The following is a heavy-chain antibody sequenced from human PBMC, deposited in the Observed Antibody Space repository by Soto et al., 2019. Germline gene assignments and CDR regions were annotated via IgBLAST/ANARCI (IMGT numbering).Heavy chain of an antibody. D-gene: IGHD6-6*01. CDR2: ISAGSSNI. J-gene: IGHJ4*02. CDR1: GFTFRTYY. Sequence: GGSLRLSCAASGFTFRTYYMIWVRQAPGKGLEWFASISAGSSNIYYAPSVKGRFTISRDNAKNLLFLQTNSLRADDTAVYYCVRQYPSSSRHFDHWGQGTLVTVSS. V-gene: IGHV3-21*01. CDR3: VRQYPSSSRHFDH.